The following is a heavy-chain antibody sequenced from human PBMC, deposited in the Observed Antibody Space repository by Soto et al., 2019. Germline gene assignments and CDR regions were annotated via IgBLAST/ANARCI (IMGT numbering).Heavy chain of an antibody. CDR3: AHRHGYGELRL. Sequence: QITLKESGPTLVKPTQTLTLTCTFSGFSLSTSPVGVGWIRQPPGKALEWLALIYWDDDMRYSPSLKSRLTITKDTSKHQVVLTMTTMDPVDTATYYCAHRHGYGELRLWGQGTLVTLSS. V-gene: IGHV2-5*02. D-gene: IGHD4-17*01. J-gene: IGHJ1*01. CDR2: IYWDDDM. CDR1: GFSLSTSPVG.